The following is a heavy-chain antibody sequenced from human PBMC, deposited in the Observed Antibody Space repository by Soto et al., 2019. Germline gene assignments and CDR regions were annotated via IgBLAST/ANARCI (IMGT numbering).Heavy chain of an antibody. D-gene: IGHD1-1*01. CDR1: GGSFSGYY. V-gene: IGHV4-34*01. J-gene: IGHJ2*01. CDR3: ARLFAGATGNWYFDL. Sequence: QVQLQQWGAGLLKPSETLSLTCAVYGGSFSGYYWSWVRQPPGKGLEWIGEITHSGGINYNPSLKSRVTMSLDTSKNQFSLRLNSLSDADTAVYYCARLFAGATGNWYFDLWGRGTLVTVSS. CDR2: ITHSGGI.